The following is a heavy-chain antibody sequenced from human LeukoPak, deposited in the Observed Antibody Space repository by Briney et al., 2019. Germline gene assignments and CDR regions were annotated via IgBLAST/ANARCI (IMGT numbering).Heavy chain of an antibody. Sequence: PGGSLRLSCAASGFTFSSYAMSWVRQAPGKGLEWVSAISGSGGSTYYADSVKGRFTISRDNSKNTLYRQMNSLRAEDTAVYYCAKSVVVADLYYYYGMDVWGQGTTVTVSS. CDR2: ISGSGGST. D-gene: IGHD2-15*01. CDR1: GFTFSSYA. J-gene: IGHJ6*02. CDR3: AKSVVVADLYYYYGMDV. V-gene: IGHV3-23*01.